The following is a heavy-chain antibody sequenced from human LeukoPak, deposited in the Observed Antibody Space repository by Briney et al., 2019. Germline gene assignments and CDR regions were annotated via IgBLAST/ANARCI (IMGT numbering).Heavy chain of an antibody. J-gene: IGHJ4*02. V-gene: IGHV3-23*01. D-gene: IGHD5-12*01. CDR2: ISGSGGST. CDR3: AKDLDDSGYDSFDY. CDR1: GFTLSSYA. Sequence: QSGGSLRLSCAASGFTLSSYAMSWVRQAPVKGLEWVSAISGSGGSTYYADSVKGRFTISRDNSKNTLYLQMNSLRAEDTAVYYCAKDLDDSGYDSFDYWGQGTLVTVSS.